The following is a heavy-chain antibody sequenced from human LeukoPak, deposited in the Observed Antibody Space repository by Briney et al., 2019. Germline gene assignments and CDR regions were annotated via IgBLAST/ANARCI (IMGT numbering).Heavy chain of an antibody. Sequence: PGGSLRLSCAASGFTVRNNYMSWVRQAPGKGLEWVSVIYSGGSTYYADSVKGRFTIPRDNSKNTLYLQMNGLRAEDTAVYFCATGERMVRGDGVDYWGQGTLVTVSS. D-gene: IGHD3-10*01. V-gene: IGHV3-66*01. J-gene: IGHJ4*02. CDR3: ATGERMVRGDGVDY. CDR1: GFTVRNNY. CDR2: IYSGGST.